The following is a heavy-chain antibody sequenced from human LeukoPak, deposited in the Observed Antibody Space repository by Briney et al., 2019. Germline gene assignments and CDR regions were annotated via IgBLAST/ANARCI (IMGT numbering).Heavy chain of an antibody. Sequence: PSETLSLTCTVSGGSISSGGYSWSWIRQPPGKGMEFIAYIYYTGNTYFNPSLKSRVTISVDTSKNQFSLHLNSVTPEDTAVYYCARGGYSSSRHAFDIWGQGTMVTVSS. V-gene: IGHV4-30-4*07. D-gene: IGHD6-13*01. CDR2: IYYTGNT. CDR1: GGSISSGGYS. CDR3: ARGGYSSSRHAFDI. J-gene: IGHJ3*02.